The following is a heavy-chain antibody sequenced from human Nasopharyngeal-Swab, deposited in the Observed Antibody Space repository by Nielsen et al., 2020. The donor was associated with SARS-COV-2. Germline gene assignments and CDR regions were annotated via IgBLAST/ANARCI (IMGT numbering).Heavy chain of an antibody. J-gene: IGHJ4*02. CDR3: ARGGYSSGYEVDY. CDR1: GFTFSSYA. V-gene: IGHV3-30-3*01. Sequence: LSLTCAASGFTFSSYAMHWVRQAPGKGLEWVAVISYDGSNKYYADSVKGRFTISRDNSKNTLYLQMNSLRAEDTAVYYCARGGYSSGYEVDYWGQGTLVTVSS. D-gene: IGHD6-19*01. CDR2: ISYDGSNK.